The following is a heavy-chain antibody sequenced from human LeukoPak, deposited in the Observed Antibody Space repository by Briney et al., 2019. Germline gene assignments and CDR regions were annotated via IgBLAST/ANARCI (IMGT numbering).Heavy chain of an antibody. D-gene: IGHD6-19*01. J-gene: IGHJ4*02. CDR3: ARASSSGWFDY. CDR1: GYTFTSYG. V-gene: IGHV1-18*01. Sequence: ASVKVSCKASGYTFTSYGISWVRQAPGQGLEWMGWISGYNGNTNYAQKPQGRVTMTTDTSTSTAYMELRSLRSDDTAVYYCARASSSGWFDYWGQGTLVTVSS. CDR2: ISGYNGNT.